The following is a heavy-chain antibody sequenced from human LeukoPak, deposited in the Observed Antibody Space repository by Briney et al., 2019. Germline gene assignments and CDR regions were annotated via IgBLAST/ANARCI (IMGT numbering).Heavy chain of an antibody. Sequence: SETLSLTCAVYGGSFSGYHWSWIRQPPGKGLEWIGEINHGGSTNYNPPLKSRVTISVDTSKNQFSLKVSSVTAADTAVYYCARGNYDYYDHWGQGTLVTVSS. CDR1: GGSFSGYH. D-gene: IGHD1-7*01. CDR2: INHGGST. V-gene: IGHV4-34*01. J-gene: IGHJ4*02. CDR3: ARGNYDYYDH.